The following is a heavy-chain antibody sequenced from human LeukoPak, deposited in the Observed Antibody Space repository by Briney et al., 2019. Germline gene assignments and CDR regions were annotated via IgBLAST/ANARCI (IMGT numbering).Heavy chain of an antibody. Sequence: PSETLSLTCTASGGSISSSTYYWGWIRQPPGKGLEWIGSIYYNGGTYYNPSLKSRVTISVDTSKNQFSLKLSSVTAADTAIYYCARRIVAAGNDAFDIWGQGTMVTV. CDR2: IYYNGGT. CDR3: ARRIVAAGNDAFDI. CDR1: GGSISSSTYY. J-gene: IGHJ3*02. V-gene: IGHV4-39*01. D-gene: IGHD6-13*01.